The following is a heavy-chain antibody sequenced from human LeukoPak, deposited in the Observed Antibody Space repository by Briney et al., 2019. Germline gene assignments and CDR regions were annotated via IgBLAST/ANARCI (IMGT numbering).Heavy chain of an antibody. CDR1: GGSIDSYY. D-gene: IGHD2-2*01. CDR3: ARVYQSAEYYFDY. J-gene: IGHJ4*02. CDR2: IYYTGST. V-gene: IGHV4-59*01. Sequence: SETLSLTCTVSGGSIDSYYWSWIRQPPGKGLEWIGYIYYTGSTEYHPSLRSRVAISLDTSKNQFSLKLTSVTAADTAVYYCARVYQSAEYYFDYWGQGNLVSVSS.